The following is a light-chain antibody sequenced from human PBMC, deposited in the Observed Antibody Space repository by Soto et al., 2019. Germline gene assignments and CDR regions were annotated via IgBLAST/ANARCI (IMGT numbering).Light chain of an antibody. CDR3: QSYDSSLSRRWV. CDR1: SSNIGAGYT. Sequence: QSVLTQPPSVSGAPGQRVTISCTGSSSNIGAGYTVHWYQQLPGPAPKLLVAGNRPSGVPDRFSVSKSGASASLAITGLQAEDEADYYCQSYDSSLSRRWVFGGGTKVTVL. V-gene: IGLV1-40*01. CDR2: G. J-gene: IGLJ3*02.